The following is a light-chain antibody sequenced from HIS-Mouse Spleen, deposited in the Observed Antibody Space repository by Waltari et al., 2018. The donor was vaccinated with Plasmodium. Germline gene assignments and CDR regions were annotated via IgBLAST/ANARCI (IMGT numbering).Light chain of an antibody. Sequence: EIVMTQSPATLSVSPGERATLSCRASQSVSSNLAWYQQKPGQAPRLLIYVASTRATGIPARCSGSGSGTEFTLTISSLQSEDFAVYYCQQYNNWPFTFGPGTKVDIK. V-gene: IGKV3-15*01. CDR3: QQYNNWPFT. CDR1: QSVSSN. CDR2: VAS. J-gene: IGKJ3*01.